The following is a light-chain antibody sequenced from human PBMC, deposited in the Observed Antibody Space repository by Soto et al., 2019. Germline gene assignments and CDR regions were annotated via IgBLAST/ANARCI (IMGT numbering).Light chain of an antibody. J-gene: IGKJ5*01. CDR2: DAS. CDR1: QSLNNY. V-gene: IGKV1-5*01. CDR3: QQYHRSSIT. Sequence: DIQMTQSPSSLSASLGDRVTITCRASQSLNNYLAWYQQTPGKAPKLLIYDASTLERGVPSRFSGTGSGTEFTLTISILHPDDFATYYCQQYHRSSITFGQGTRLEIK.